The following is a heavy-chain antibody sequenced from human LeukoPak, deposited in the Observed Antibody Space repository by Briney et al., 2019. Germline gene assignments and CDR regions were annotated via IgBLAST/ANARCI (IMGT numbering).Heavy chain of an antibody. D-gene: IGHD6-19*01. Sequence: ASVKVSCKASGFTFTRYGITWVRQAPGQGLEWMGWISAYNGDTNYAQRLQGRVTTTRDTSTSTVYMELRSLSSDDTAAYYCARDPTNTSGRYAHFDYWGQGTLVTVSS. CDR3: ARDPTNTSGRYAHFDY. V-gene: IGHV1-18*01. CDR2: ISAYNGDT. J-gene: IGHJ4*02. CDR1: GFTFTRYG.